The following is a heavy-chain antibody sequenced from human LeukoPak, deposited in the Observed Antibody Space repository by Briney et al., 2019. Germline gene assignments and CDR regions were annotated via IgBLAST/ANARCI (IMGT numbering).Heavy chain of an antibody. V-gene: IGHV5-51*01. CDR2: IYSCNSDT. Sequence: SLMISCKGSGYSFTSYWIGWVRQMPGKGRQWLVSIYSCNSDTNYNPSFKDQVTISVDKSISPSSLQLSTLNAADTAIYYCATPGAAPGRAEYFQHSGQGTLVTVSS. J-gene: IGHJ1*01. CDR1: GYSFTSYW. CDR3: ATPGAAPGRAEYFQH. D-gene: IGHD6-13*01.